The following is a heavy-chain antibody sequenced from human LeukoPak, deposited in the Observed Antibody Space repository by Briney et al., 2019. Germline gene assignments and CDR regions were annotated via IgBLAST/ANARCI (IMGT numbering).Heavy chain of an antibody. CDR1: GGSISSSSYY. V-gene: IGHV4-39*07. CDR3: ARGRGYDFSGVDP. Sequence: SETLSLTCTVSGGSISSSSYYWGWIRQPPGRGLEWIGSIYYSGSTYYNPPLKSRVTISVDTSKNQFSLKLSSVTAADTAVYYCARGRGYDFSGVDPWGQGTLVTVSS. D-gene: IGHD3-3*01. CDR2: IYYSGST. J-gene: IGHJ5*02.